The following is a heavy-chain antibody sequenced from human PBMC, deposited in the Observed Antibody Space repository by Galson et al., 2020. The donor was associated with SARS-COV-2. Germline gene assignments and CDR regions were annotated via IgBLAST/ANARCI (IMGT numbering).Heavy chain of an antibody. CDR2: PYYRSKWNN. J-gene: IGHJ4*02. CDR3: ARDPSDWTFFDY. V-gene: IGHV6-1*01. CDR1: GDNVSSAHAA. D-gene: IGHD1-1*01. Sequence: SQTLSLTCALSGDNVSSAHAAWTWIRQSPSRGLEWPGRPYYRSKWNNDYAVSMRGRLIINPDTSENQFSLQLDSVTPEDTAVYYCARDPSDWTFFDYWGQGTLVTVSS.